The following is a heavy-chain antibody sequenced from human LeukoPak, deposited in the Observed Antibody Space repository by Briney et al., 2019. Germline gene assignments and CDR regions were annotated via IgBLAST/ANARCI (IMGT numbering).Heavy chain of an antibody. Sequence: PSETLSLTCNVSGGSISSNYWSWIRQPPGKGLEWIGYIYYSGSTNYNPSLKSRVTMSVDTSKNQFSLKLSSVTAADTAVYYCASLDWFNGAFDYWGQGTLVTVSS. D-gene: IGHD3-9*01. CDR2: IYYSGST. CDR1: GGSISSNY. V-gene: IGHV4-59*12. J-gene: IGHJ4*02. CDR3: ASLDWFNGAFDY.